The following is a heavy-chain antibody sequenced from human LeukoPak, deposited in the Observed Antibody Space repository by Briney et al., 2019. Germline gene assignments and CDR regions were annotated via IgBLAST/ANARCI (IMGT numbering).Heavy chain of an antibody. Sequence: PSETLSLTCTVSGGTISSSSYYCGWLRQPPGKGLEWIGIIYYSGSTYYNPSLKSRVTISVDTSKNQFSRKLSSVTAADTAAYYWARGEGGWFDPWGQGTLVTVSS. D-gene: IGHD3-16*01. J-gene: IGHJ5*02. CDR3: ARGEGGWFDP. V-gene: IGHV4-39*07. CDR2: IYYSGST. CDR1: GGTISSSSYY.